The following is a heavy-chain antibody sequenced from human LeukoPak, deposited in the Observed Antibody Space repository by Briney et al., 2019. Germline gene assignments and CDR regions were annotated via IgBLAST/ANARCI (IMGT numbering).Heavy chain of an antibody. CDR3: AKAGYSSSWYGSGRPDY. J-gene: IGHJ4*02. CDR1: GYTFTDYF. D-gene: IGHD6-13*01. V-gene: IGHV1-2*02. Sequence: ASVKVSCKASGYTFTDYFMHWVRQAPGQGLEWMGWINPNSGGTNYAQKFQGRVTMTRDTSISTAYMDLSRLRSDDTAVYYCAKAGYSSSWYGSGRPDYWGQGTLVTVSS. CDR2: INPNSGGT.